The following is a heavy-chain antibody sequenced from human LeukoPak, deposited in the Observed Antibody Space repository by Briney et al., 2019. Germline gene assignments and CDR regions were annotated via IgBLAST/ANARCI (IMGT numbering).Heavy chain of an antibody. J-gene: IGHJ4*02. Sequence: SETLSLTCTVSGGSISSYYWSWIRQPPGKGLEWIGYIYYSGSTNYNPSLKSRVTISVDTSKNQFSLKLSSVTAADTAVYYCARLRPGCGGYMEFDYWGQGTLVTVSS. CDR1: GGSISSYY. D-gene: IGHD2-21*01. CDR2: IYYSGST. V-gene: IGHV4-59*01. CDR3: ARLRPGCGGYMEFDY.